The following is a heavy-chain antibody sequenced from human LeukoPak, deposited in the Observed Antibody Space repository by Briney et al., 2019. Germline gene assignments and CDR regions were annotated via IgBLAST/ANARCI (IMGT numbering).Heavy chain of an antibody. V-gene: IGHV3-30-3*01. CDR1: GFTFSSYA. CDR3: ARDAYYDFRSGYYEEREDYFDY. Sequence: GGSLRLSCAASGFTFSSYAMHWVRQAPGKGLEWVAVISYDGSNKYYADSVKGRFTISRDNAKNSLYLQMNSLRAEDTAVYYCARDAYYDFRSGYYEEREDYFDYWGQGTLVTVSS. D-gene: IGHD3-3*01. CDR2: ISYDGSNK. J-gene: IGHJ4*02.